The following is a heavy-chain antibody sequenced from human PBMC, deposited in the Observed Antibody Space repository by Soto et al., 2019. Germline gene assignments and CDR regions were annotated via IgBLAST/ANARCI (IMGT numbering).Heavy chain of an antibody. CDR1: GGSFSGYI. Sequence: PSETLSLTCAVSGGSFSGYIWTWIRQTPGKGLQWIGQINHSGSSIYNPSLKNRVTISTMSKNTLYLQMNSLRAEDTAVYYCARDKRDLRFLEWSYYFDYWGQGTLVTVSS. D-gene: IGHD3-3*01. CDR2: INHSGSS. V-gene: IGHV4-34*01. CDR3: ARDKRDLRFLEWSYYFDY. J-gene: IGHJ4*02.